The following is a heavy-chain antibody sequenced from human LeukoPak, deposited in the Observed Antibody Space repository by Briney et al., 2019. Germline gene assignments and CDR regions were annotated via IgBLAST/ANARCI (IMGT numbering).Heavy chain of an antibody. D-gene: IGHD6-13*01. J-gene: IGHJ4*02. CDR1: GFTFSSYS. CDR2: ISSSSSYI. V-gene: IGHV3-21*01. Sequence: GGPLRLSCAASGFTFSSYSMNWVRQAPGKGLEWVSSISSSSSYIYYADSVKGRFTISRDNAKNSLYLQMNSLRAEDTAVYYCARHIAAAGNRPFDYWGQGTLVTVSS. CDR3: ARHIAAAGNRPFDY.